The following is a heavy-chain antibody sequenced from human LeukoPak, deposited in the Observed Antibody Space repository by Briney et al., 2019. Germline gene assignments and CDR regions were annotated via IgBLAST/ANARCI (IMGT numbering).Heavy chain of an antibody. J-gene: IGHJ4*02. D-gene: IGHD1-26*01. V-gene: IGHV4-61*02. Sequence: PSETLSLTCTVSGGSISSGSYYWSWIRQPAGKGLECIGRIYTSGSTEYNPSLKSRVSMSLDTSKNQLSLKLSSVTAADTAVYYCARGGGATTHFDYWGQGTLVTVSS. CDR3: ARGGGATTHFDY. CDR2: IYTSGST. CDR1: GGSISSGSYY.